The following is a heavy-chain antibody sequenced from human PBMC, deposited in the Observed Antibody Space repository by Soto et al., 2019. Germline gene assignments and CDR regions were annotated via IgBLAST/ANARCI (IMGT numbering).Heavy chain of an antibody. D-gene: IGHD2-2*01. CDR2: IIPIFCTA. J-gene: IGHJ6*02. Sequence: SGKVPWQASGGNFRSYAISWVRPAPGQGLEWMGGIIPIFCTANSAQKFQGRVTITADESTSTAYMELSSLRSEDTAVYYCARDQYGVVLAGIPSCCMDFCGQGPS. CDR1: GGNFRSYA. CDR3: ARDQYGVVLAGIPSCCMDF. V-gene: IGHV1-69*13.